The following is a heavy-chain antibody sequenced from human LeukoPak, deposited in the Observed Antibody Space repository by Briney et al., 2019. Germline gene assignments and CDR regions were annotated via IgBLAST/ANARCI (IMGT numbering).Heavy chain of an antibody. D-gene: IGHD2-15*01. Sequence: GGSLRLSCAASGFTVSSDYMSWVRQAPGKGLEWVSIIYSGGSTNYADSVRGRFVISRDNSKNTLYLQMNSLRAEDTAMYYCARGARYCSGGTCYDYWGQGTLVTVSS. V-gene: IGHV3-66*01. CDR2: IYSGGST. CDR3: ARGARYCSGGTCYDY. CDR1: GFTVSSDY. J-gene: IGHJ4*02.